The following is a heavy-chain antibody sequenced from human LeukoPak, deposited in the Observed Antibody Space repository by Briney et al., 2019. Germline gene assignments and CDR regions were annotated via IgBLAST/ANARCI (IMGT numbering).Heavy chain of an antibody. CDR1: GGTFSSYA. CDR2: IIPIFGTA. Sequence: SVKVSCKASGGTFSSYAISWVRQAPGQGLEWLGGIIPIFGTANYAQKFQGRVTITTDESTSTAYMELSSLRSEDTAVYYCASITIFGVGPRSYWYFDLWGRGTLVTVSS. V-gene: IGHV1-69*05. D-gene: IGHD3-3*01. CDR3: ASITIFGVGPRSYWYFDL. J-gene: IGHJ2*01.